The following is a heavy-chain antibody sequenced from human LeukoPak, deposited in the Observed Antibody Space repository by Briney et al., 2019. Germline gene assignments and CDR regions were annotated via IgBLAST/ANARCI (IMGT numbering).Heavy chain of an antibody. Sequence: SETLSLTCAVYGGSFSGYYWGWIRQPPGKGLEWIGNIYYDGSTYYNPSLKSRVTISEDTSKNQFSLKLSSVTAADTAVYYCARQGGYEVFDYWGQGTLVTVSS. D-gene: IGHD5-12*01. CDR1: GGSFSGYY. J-gene: IGHJ4*02. V-gene: IGHV4-34*01. CDR3: ARQGGYEVFDY. CDR2: IYYDGST.